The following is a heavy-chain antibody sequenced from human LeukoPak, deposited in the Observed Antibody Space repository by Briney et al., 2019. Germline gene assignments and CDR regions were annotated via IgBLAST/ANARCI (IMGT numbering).Heavy chain of an antibody. D-gene: IGHD1-26*01. J-gene: IGHJ4*02. CDR2: IGSSGSTT. CDR1: GLTFSDYY. Sequence: GGSLRLSCAASGLTFSDYYTSWIRQAPGKGLEWVSYIGSSGSTTYYADSVKGRFTISRDNAKNSLYLQMNSLRAEDTAVYYCARFGTRWEGDYWGQGTLVTVSS. V-gene: IGHV3-11*01. CDR3: ARFGTRWEGDY.